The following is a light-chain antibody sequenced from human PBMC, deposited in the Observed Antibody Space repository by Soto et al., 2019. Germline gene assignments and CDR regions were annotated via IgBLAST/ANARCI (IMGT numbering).Light chain of an antibody. Sequence: EIVLTQSPGTLSLSPGERATLSCRASQSFSSRYLAWYQQKPGQAPRLLIYGASSRATGIPDRFSGSESGTDFTLTSSRLEPEDFAVYYCQQYGRSPLTFGGGTKVEIK. J-gene: IGKJ4*01. V-gene: IGKV3-20*01. CDR3: QQYGRSPLT. CDR1: QSFSSRY. CDR2: GAS.